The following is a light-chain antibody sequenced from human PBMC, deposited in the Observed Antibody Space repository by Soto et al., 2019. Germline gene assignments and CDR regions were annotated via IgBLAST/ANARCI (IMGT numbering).Light chain of an antibody. CDR3: QHYNSYSEA. J-gene: IGKJ1*01. V-gene: IGKV3-11*01. Sequence: EIVLTQSPATLSLSPGERATLSCRASQSVSSYLAWYQQKPGQAPRLLIYDAFIRAAGVPARFSGSGSGTEFTLTISSLQPDDFATYYCQHYNSYSEAFGQGTKVDI. CDR1: QSVSSY. CDR2: DAF.